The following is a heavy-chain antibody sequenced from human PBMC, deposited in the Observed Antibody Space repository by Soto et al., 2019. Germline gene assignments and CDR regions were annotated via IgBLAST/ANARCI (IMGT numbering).Heavy chain of an antibody. CDR2: ISYDGSNK. D-gene: IGHD3-22*01. V-gene: IGHV3-30*03. J-gene: IGHJ4*02. CDR3: ARSWRYYYDSSGYYYDY. Sequence: GGSLRLSCAASGFTFSSYGMHWVRQAPGKGLEWLAVISYDGSNKYYADSVKGRFTISRDNSKNTLYLQMNSLRAEDTAVYYCARSWRYYYDSSGYYYDYWGQGTLVTVSS. CDR1: GFTFSSYG.